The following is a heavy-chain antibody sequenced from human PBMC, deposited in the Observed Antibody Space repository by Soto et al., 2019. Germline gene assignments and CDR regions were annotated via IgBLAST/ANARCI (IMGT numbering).Heavy chain of an antibody. D-gene: IGHD4-17*01. CDR2: ISSSSSYT. CDR1: GFTFSDYY. V-gene: IGHV3-11*06. J-gene: IGHJ4*02. CDR3: ARALTLGGDSLDY. Sequence: GGSLRLSCAASGFTFSDYYMSWIRQAPGKGLEWVSYISSSSSYTNYADSVKGRFTISRDNAKNSLYLQMNSLRAEDTAVYYCARALTLGGDSLDYWGQGTLVTVSS.